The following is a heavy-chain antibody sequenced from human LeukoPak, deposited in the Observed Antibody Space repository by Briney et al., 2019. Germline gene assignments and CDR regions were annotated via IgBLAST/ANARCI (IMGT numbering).Heavy chain of an antibody. D-gene: IGHD3-22*01. CDR3: ARDNPGDRYYYDSSGPLYYYYGMDV. CDR1: RFTFSDYY. Sequence: GGSLRLSCAASRFTFSDYYMSWLRQAPGKGREWVSYISSSGSTIYYADSVKGRFTISRDNAKNSLYLQMNSLRAEDTAVYYCARDNPGDRYYYDSSGPLYYYYGMDVWGQGTTVTVSS. CDR2: ISSSGSTI. V-gene: IGHV3-11*01. J-gene: IGHJ6*02.